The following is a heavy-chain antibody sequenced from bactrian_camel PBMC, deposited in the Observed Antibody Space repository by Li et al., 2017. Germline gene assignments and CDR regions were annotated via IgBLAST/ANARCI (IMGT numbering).Heavy chain of an antibody. D-gene: IGHD2*01. CDR2: IDIAGAP. CDR1: ESTYDRGYC. Sequence: VQLVESGGGSVQDGGSLQLSCAASESTYDRGYCMAWFRQAPGKEREGVAAIDIAGAPTYTYSVQGRFTISHDAAKSTLYLQMNSLKPEDSAMYYCAATHRASEHYTLLRPDEYVFWGQGTQVTVS. V-gene: IGHV3S55*01. J-gene: IGHJ4*01. CDR3: AATHRASEHYTLLRPDEYVF.